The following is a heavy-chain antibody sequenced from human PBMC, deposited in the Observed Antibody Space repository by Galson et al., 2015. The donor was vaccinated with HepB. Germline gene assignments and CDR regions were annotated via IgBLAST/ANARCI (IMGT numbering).Heavy chain of an antibody. D-gene: IGHD5-12*01. V-gene: IGHV1-69*10. CDR1: GGTFSSYA. J-gene: IGHJ4*02. Sequence: SVKVSCKASGGTFSSYAISWVRQAPGQGLEWMGGIIPIFGIANYAQKFQGRVTITADKSTSTAYMELSSLRSEDTAVYYCARALRRYGGYEGIDYWGQGTLVTVSS. CDR3: ARALRRYGGYEGIDY. CDR2: IIPIFGIA.